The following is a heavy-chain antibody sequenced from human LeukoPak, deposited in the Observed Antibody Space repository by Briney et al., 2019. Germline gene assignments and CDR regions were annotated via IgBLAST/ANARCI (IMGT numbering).Heavy chain of an antibody. V-gene: IGHV3-9*01. CDR1: GFTFDDYA. D-gene: IGHD2-15*01. J-gene: IGHJ6*02. CDR3: AKDIYCSGGSCYSWNSYYYYGMDV. Sequence: AGGSLRLSCAASGFTFDDYAMHWVRQAPGKGLEWVPGISWNSGSIGYADSVKGRFTISRDNAKNSLYLQMNSLRAEDTALYYCAKDIYCSGGSCYSWNSYYYYGMDVWGQGTTVTVSS. CDR2: ISWNSGSI.